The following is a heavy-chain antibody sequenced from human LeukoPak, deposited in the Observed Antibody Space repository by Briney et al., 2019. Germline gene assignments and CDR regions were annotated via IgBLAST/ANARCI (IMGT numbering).Heavy chain of an antibody. J-gene: IGHJ2*01. CDR3: ARDTGYSSSRGLGYFDR. V-gene: IGHV4-59*12. Sequence: SETLSLTCTVSGGSISSSYWSWIRQPPGKGLEWIGYISYIGSTNYNPSLKSRVTVSVDTSRNQFSLKLSSVTAADTAVYYCARDTGYSSSRGLGYFDRWGRGTLVTVSS. CDR2: ISYIGST. CDR1: GGSISSSY. D-gene: IGHD6-13*01.